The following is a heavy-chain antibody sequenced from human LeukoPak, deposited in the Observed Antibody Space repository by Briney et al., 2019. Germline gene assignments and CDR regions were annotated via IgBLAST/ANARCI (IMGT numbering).Heavy chain of an antibody. CDR1: GFTFSSYA. Sequence: GGSLRLSCAASGFTFSSYAMSWVRQAPGKGLEWVSAISGSGGSTYYADSVKGRFTISGDNSKNTLYLQMNSLRAEDTAVYYCAKGSSGWYLAFFDYWGQGTLVTVSS. J-gene: IGHJ4*02. V-gene: IGHV3-23*01. D-gene: IGHD6-19*01. CDR2: ISGSGGST. CDR3: AKGSSGWYLAFFDY.